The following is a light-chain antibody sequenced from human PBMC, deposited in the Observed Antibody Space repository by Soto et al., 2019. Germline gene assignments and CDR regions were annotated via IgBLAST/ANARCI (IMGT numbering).Light chain of an antibody. CDR1: QSISSY. J-gene: IGKJ5*01. Sequence: DIQMTHSPSSLSASVGDRVTITFRSSQSISSYLDWYQQKPGKAPKLLIYAASSLQSGVPSRFSGGGGGTDFTLTISSLQPEDFATYYCQQTYTTPEITFGQGTRLENK. CDR3: QQTYTTPEIT. CDR2: AAS. V-gene: IGKV1-39*01.